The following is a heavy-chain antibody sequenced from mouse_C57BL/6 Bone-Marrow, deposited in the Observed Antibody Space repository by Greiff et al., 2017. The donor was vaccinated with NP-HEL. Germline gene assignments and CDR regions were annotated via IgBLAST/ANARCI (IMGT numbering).Heavy chain of an antibody. CDR2: INPNNGGT. CDR1: GYTFTDYY. J-gene: IGHJ4*01. Sequence: EVQLQQSGPELVKPGASVKISCKASGYTFTDYYMNWVKQSHGKSLEWIGDINPNNGGTSYNQKFKGKATLTVDKSSSTAYMELRSLTSEDSAVYYCARGIYYDYDAHAMDYWGQGTSVTVSS. CDR3: ARGIYYDYDAHAMDY. D-gene: IGHD2-4*01. V-gene: IGHV1-26*01.